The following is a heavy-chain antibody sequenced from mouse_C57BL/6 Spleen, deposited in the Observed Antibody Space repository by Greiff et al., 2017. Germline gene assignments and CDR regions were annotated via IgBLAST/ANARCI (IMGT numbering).Heavy chain of an antibody. J-gene: IGHJ3*01. Sequence: VQLQQSGAELVRPGASVTLSCKASGYTFTDYEMHWVKQTPVHGLEWIGAIDPETGGTAYNQKFNGKAILTADKSSSTAYMELRSLTSADSAVYYCTRSGSGYTYWGQGTLVTVSA. CDR2: IDPETGGT. D-gene: IGHD3-2*02. CDR1: GYTFTDYE. V-gene: IGHV1-15*01. CDR3: TRSGSGYTY.